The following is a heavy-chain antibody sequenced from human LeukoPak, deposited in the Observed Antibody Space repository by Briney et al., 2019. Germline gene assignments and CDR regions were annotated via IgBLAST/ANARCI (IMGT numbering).Heavy chain of an antibody. D-gene: IGHD6-6*01. J-gene: IGHJ4*02. CDR1: GYTFTSYG. Sequence: EASVKVSCKASGYTFTSYGISWVRQAPGQGLEWMGWISAYNGNTNYAQKLQGRVTMTTETSTSTAYMELRSLRSDDTAVYYCARTVYEGSSSPLERWGQGTLVTVSS. CDR3: ARTVYEGSSSPLER. CDR2: ISAYNGNT. V-gene: IGHV1-18*01.